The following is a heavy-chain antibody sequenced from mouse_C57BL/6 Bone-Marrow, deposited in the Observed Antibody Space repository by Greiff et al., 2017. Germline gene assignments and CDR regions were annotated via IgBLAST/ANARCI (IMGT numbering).Heavy chain of an antibody. V-gene: IGHV5-6*02. Sequence: EVKLVESGGDLVKPGGSLKLSCAASGFTFSSYGMSWVRQTPDKSLEWVATISSGGSSTYYPDSVKVRFTITRDHANNTLYLQMSSLNSEATAMSYCERQPSKGYYLDYWGQGTTLTVSS. CDR1: GFTFSSYG. CDR2: ISSGGSST. CDR3: ERQPSKGYYLDY. J-gene: IGHJ2*01. D-gene: IGHD3-3*01.